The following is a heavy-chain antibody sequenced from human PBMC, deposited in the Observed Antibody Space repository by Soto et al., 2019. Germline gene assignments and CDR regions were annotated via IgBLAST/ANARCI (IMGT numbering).Heavy chain of an antibody. Sequence: SETLSLTCTVSGVSISSGAYYLTWIRQHPGKGLEWIGYIYYSGSTYYNPSLKSRVAISIDTSKNQFSLKLSSVTAADTAVYYCARGVDAYYDFWSGYYVDYWGQRTLVTVSS. J-gene: IGHJ4*02. CDR3: ARGVDAYYDFWSGYYVDY. D-gene: IGHD3-3*01. V-gene: IGHV4-31*03. CDR2: IYYSGST. CDR1: GVSISSGAYY.